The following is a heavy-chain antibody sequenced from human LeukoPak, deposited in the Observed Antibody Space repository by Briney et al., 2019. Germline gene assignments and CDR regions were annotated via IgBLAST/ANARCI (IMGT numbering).Heavy chain of an antibody. V-gene: IGHV3-11*01. D-gene: IGHD4-17*01. CDR1: GFTFSDYY. J-gene: IGHJ4*02. CDR3: ASRGDYGDWYGY. CDR2: ISSGSTI. Sequence: PGGSLRLSCAASGFTFSDYYMSWIRQAPGKGLEWVSYISSGSTIYYADSVKGRFTISRDNAKNSLYPQMNSLRAEDTAVYYCASRGDYGDWYGYWGQGTLVTVSS.